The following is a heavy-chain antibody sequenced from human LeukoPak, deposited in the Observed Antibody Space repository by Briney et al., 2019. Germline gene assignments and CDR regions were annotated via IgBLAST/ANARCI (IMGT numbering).Heavy chain of an antibody. CDR2: ISAYNGNT. D-gene: IGHD7-27*01. J-gene: IGHJ3*02. CDR1: GYTFTSYG. Sequence: GASVKVSCKASGYTFTSYGISWVRQAPGQGLEWMGWISAYNGNTNYAQKLQGRVTMTTDTSTSTAYMELRSLRSDDTAVYYCARVEDLRLGIYYAFDIWGQGTMVTVSS. CDR3: ARVEDLRLGIYYAFDI. V-gene: IGHV1-18*01.